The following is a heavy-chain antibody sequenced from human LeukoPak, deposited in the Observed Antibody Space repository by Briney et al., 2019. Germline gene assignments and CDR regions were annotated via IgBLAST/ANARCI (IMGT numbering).Heavy chain of an antibody. V-gene: IGHV4-61*02. CDR3: ARDKGWLHIFDY. D-gene: IGHD5-12*01. CDR2: IYTSGST. J-gene: IGHJ4*02. Sequence: KPSETLSLTCTVSGGSISSGSYYWSWIRQPAGKGLEWIGRIYTSGSTNYNPSLKSRVTISVDTSKNQFSLKLSSVTAADTAVYYCARDKGWLHIFDYWGQGTLVTVSS. CDR1: GGSISSGSYY.